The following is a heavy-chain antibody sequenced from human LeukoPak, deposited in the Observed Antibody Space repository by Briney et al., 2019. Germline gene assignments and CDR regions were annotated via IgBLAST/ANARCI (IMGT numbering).Heavy chain of an antibody. D-gene: IGHD2-2*01. CDR2: FFLKGST. CDR1: GYSITSAYY. CDR3: ARVARCTSCFDVDY. J-gene: IGHJ4*02. V-gene: IGHV4-38-2*02. Sequence: SETLSLTCTVSGYSITSAYYWGWIRPPPGKGLEWIGSFFLKGSTYYNPSLKSRVTISVDTSKNHFSLTLSSVTAADTAVYSCARVARCTSCFDVDYWGQGTLVTVSS.